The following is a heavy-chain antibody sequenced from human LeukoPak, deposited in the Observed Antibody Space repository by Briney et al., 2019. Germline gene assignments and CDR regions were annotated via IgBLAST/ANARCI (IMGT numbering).Heavy chain of an antibody. CDR1: GFIFSSYS. V-gene: IGHV3-48*02. D-gene: IGHD6-13*01. Sequence: PGGSLRLSCAASGFIFSSYSMNWVRQAPGKGLEWVSYISSGSSSIYYADSVKGRFTISRDNAKNSLYLQMNSLRDEDTGVYYCAKDAGYSSSWSFDYWGQGTLVTVSS. CDR2: ISSGSSSI. CDR3: AKDAGYSSSWSFDY. J-gene: IGHJ4*02.